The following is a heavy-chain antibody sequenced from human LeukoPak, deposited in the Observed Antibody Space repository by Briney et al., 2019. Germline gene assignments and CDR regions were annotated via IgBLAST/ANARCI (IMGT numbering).Heavy chain of an antibody. Sequence: PSETLSLTCTGSGVSISSYYWSWIRQPPGKGLEWIGYSYYSGSTNYNPSLKSRVTISVDTSKNQFSLKLSSVTAADTAVYYCARDNSVEDTAWWFDPWGQGTLVTVSS. D-gene: IGHD4-23*01. CDR1: GVSISSYY. CDR2: SYYSGST. CDR3: ARDNSVEDTAWWFDP. J-gene: IGHJ5*02. V-gene: IGHV4-59*01.